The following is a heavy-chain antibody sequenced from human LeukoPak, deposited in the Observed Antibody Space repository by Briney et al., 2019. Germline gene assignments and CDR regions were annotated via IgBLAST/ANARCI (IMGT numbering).Heavy chain of an antibody. D-gene: IGHD3-10*01. CDR1: GYSISSGYY. V-gene: IGHV4-38-2*02. CDR3: ASSVVRGALPFDY. J-gene: IGHJ4*02. Sequence: SETLSLTCTVSGYSISSGYYWGWIRQPPGKGLEWIGSIYHSGSTYYNPSLKSRVTISVDTSKNQFSLKLSSVTAADTAVYYCASSVVRGALPFDYWGQGTLVTVSS. CDR2: IYHSGST.